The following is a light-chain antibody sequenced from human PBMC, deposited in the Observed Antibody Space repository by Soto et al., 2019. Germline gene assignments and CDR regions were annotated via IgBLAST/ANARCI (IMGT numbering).Light chain of an antibody. CDR3: QQRSNWPSIT. V-gene: IGKV3-15*01. CDR1: QSVDIN. CDR2: GAS. J-gene: IGKJ5*01. Sequence: EIVVTQSPATLSVSPGDTATLSCRASQSVDINLAWYQQTPGQAPRLLIYGASTRATGIPARFSGSGSGTEFTLTVSSLQSEDFAVYYCQQRSNWPSITFGQGTRLEIK.